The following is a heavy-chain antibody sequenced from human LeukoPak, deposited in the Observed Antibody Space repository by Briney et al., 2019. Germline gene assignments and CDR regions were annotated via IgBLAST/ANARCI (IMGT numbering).Heavy chain of an antibody. Sequence: SETLSLTCTVSGGSISSYYWSWIRQPPGKGLEWIGYIYYSGSTNYNPSLKSRVTISVDTSKNQFSLKLSSVTAADTAVYYCARDRSGSYKGDAFDIWGQGTMVTVSS. D-gene: IGHD1-26*01. V-gene: IGHV4-59*01. CDR2: IYYSGST. CDR1: GGSISSYY. J-gene: IGHJ3*02. CDR3: ARDRSGSYKGDAFDI.